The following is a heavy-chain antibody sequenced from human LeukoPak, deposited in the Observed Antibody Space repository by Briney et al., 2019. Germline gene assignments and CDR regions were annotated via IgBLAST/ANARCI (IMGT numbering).Heavy chain of an antibody. CDR3: ARDPGDYDFWSGYTQYWYFDL. CDR1: GGSISSYY. J-gene: IGHJ2*01. CDR2: IYYSGST. D-gene: IGHD3-3*01. Sequence: SETLSLTCTVSGGSISSYYWSWIRQPPGKGLEWIGYIYYSGSTNYNPSLKSRVTISVDTSKNQFSLKLSSATAADTAVYYCARDPGDYDFWSGYTQYWYFDLWGRGTLVTVSS. V-gene: IGHV4-59*01.